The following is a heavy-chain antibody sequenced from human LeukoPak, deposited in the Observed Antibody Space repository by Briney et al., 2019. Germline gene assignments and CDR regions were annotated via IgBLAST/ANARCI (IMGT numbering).Heavy chain of an antibody. CDR2: IKSKTDGGTT. Sequence: NAGGSLRLSCAASGFTFINAWMSWVRQAPGKGPEWVGRIKSKTDGGTTDYAAPVKGRFTISRDDSKNTLYLQMNSLKTEDTAVYYCATGPPPGWFGESNWGQGTLVTVSS. V-gene: IGHV3-15*01. CDR3: ATGPPPGWFGESN. CDR1: GFTFINAW. D-gene: IGHD3-10*01. J-gene: IGHJ4*02.